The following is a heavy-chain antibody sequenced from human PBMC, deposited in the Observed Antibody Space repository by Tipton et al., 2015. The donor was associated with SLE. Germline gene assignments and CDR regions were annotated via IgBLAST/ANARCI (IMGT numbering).Heavy chain of an antibody. Sequence: SLRLSCVASGFIFSGYAMHWVRQAPGKGLEYVSAISTNGTGKWYIDSVKGRFTISRDNSKDTLYLQMYSLRPEDMAVYYCARDSPAVGPHEAYDIWGQGTMVTVSS. CDR2: ISTNGTGK. CDR1: GFIFSGYA. CDR3: ARDSPAVGPHEAYDI. J-gene: IGHJ3*02. V-gene: IGHV3-64*02.